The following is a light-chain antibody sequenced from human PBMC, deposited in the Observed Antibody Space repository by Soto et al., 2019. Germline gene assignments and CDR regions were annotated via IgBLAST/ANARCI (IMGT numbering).Light chain of an antibody. Sequence: QSVLTQPPSASGSPGQPVTISCTGTSSDVGGYDYVSWYQQYPGKAPKLLIYEVSKRPSGVPDRFSGSKTGNTASLTVSGLQADDEADYFCKSYAGSNTYVFGSGTKVTV. CDR2: EVS. J-gene: IGLJ1*01. V-gene: IGLV2-8*01. CDR1: SSDVGGYDY. CDR3: KSYAGSNTYV.